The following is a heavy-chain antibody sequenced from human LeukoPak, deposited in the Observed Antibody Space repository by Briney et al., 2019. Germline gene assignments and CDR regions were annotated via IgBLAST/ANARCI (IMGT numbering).Heavy chain of an antibody. CDR3: ARDRGRYYYGSGSYSGPDY. D-gene: IGHD3-10*01. V-gene: IGHV3-30*04. CDR1: GFTLSSYA. J-gene: IGHJ4*02. Sequence: GRSLRLSCAASGFTLSSYAMHWVRQAPGKGLERVSVISYDGSNKYYADSVKGRFTISRDNSKNTLYLQMNSLRAEDTAVYYCARDRGRYYYGSGSYSGPDYWGQGTLVTVSS. CDR2: ISYDGSNK.